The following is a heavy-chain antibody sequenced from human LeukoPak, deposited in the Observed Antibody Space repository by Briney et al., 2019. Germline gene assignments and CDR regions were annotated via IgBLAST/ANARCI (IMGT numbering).Heavy chain of an antibody. J-gene: IGHJ6*03. CDR3: ARAAAVSSGYYNYYYYYMDV. Sequence: GASVKVFRKASGGTFSSYAISWVRQAPGQGLEWMGGIIPIFGTANYAQKFQGRVTITTDESTSTAYTELSSLRSEDTAVYYCARAAAVSSGYYNYYYYYMDVWGKGTTVTVSS. D-gene: IGHD3-22*01. V-gene: IGHV1-69*05. CDR2: IIPIFGTA. CDR1: GGTFSSYA.